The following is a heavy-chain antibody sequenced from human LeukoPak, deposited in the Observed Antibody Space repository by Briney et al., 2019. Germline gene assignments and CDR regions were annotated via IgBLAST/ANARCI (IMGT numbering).Heavy chain of an antibody. J-gene: IGHJ4*02. CDR2: MNPKSGGT. CDR1: GYTFTGNY. Sequence: ASVKVSCKASGYTFTGNYIHWVRQXPGQGLEWMGWMNPKSGGTKYALKFQGRITMTGDTSINTAYVSLSSLRSDDTARYYCTRALAFWGQGTLVTVSS. V-gene: IGHV1-2*02. CDR3: TRALAF.